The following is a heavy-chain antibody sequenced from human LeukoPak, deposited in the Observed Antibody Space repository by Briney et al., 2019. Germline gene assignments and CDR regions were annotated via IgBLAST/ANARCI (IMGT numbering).Heavy chain of an antibody. D-gene: IGHD4-11*01. J-gene: IGHJ5*02. CDR2: IIPIFGTA. Sequence: SVKVSCKASGGTFGSYAISWVQQAPGQGLEWMGGIIPIFGTANYAQKFQGRVTITTDESTSTAYMELSSLRSEDTAVYYCARSGVGDYSNAFDPWGQGTLVTVSS. V-gene: IGHV1-69*05. CDR3: ARSGVGDYSNAFDP. CDR1: GGTFGSYA.